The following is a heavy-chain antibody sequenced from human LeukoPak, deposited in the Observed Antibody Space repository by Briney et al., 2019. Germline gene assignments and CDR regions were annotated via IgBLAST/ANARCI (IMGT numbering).Heavy chain of an antibody. Sequence: GGSLRLSCAASGFTFSSYWMNWVRQAPGKGLVWVSRISPTGSTTSYADSVKGRFTVSRDNAKNTLYLQVNNLRAEDTAVYYCARGPNSNWSGLDFWGQGTLLTVSS. D-gene: IGHD6-6*01. CDR3: ARGPNSNWSGLDF. V-gene: IGHV3-74*01. CDR1: GFTFSSYW. J-gene: IGHJ4*02. CDR2: ISPTGSTT.